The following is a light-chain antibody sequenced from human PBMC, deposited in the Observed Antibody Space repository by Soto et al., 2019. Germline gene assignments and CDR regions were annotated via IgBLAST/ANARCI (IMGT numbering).Light chain of an antibody. J-gene: IGKJ5*01. Sequence: EIVLTQSPGTLSLSPGERATLSCRASQSVSSSYLAWYQQKPGQAPRLLIYDASNRATGIPARFSGSGSGTDFTLTISSLQSEDFAVYYCQHYHSWPITFGQGTRLEIK. CDR2: DAS. CDR3: QHYHSWPIT. V-gene: IGKV3-20*01. CDR1: QSVSSSY.